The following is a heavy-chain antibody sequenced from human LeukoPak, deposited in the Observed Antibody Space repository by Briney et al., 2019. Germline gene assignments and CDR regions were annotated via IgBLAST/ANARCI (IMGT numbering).Heavy chain of an antibody. Sequence: GGSLRLSCVASGFTFSNYGMSWVRQAPGKGLEWVSAISGSRDGTYYADSVKGRFTISRDNSKNTLYLQMNSLRADDTAAYYCAKGGSAGNDAFDIWGQGTMVTVSS. CDR1: GFTFSNYG. D-gene: IGHD1-1*01. V-gene: IGHV3-23*01. J-gene: IGHJ3*02. CDR2: ISGSRDGT. CDR3: AKGGSAGNDAFDI.